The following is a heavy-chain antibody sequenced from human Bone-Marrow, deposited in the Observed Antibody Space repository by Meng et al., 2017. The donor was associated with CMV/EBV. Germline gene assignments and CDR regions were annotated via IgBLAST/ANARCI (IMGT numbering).Heavy chain of an antibody. CDR2: MNPNSGNT. CDR1: GYRLTAHY. D-gene: IGHD5-24*01. CDR3: ANLQTGRWLQLLGA. V-gene: IGHV1-8*03. J-gene: IGHJ5*02. Sequence: ASVKVSCKASGYRLTAHYIHWVRKAPGQGLEWMGWMNPNSGNTGYAQKFQGRVTITTDESTSTAYMELSSLRSEDTAVYYCANLQTGRWLQLLGAWGQGTLVTVSS.